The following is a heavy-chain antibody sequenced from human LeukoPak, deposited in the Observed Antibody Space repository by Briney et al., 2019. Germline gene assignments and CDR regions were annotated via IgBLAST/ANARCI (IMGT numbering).Heavy chain of an antibody. CDR1: GGSFSGYY. J-gene: IGHJ4*02. CDR2: INHSGST. V-gene: IGHV4-34*01. CDR3: ARVPNYFDY. Sequence: SETLSLTCAVYGGSFSGYYWSWIRQPPGKGLEWIGAINHSGSTNYNPSLKSRVTISVDTSKNQFSLKLSSVTAADTAVYYCARVPNYFDYWGQGTLVTVSS.